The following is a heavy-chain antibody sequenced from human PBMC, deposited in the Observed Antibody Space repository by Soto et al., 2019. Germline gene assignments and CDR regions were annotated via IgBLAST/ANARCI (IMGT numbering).Heavy chain of an antibody. D-gene: IGHD2-8*01. V-gene: IGHV3-48*03. CDR3: ATDPDGVYDFGY. CDR1: GFIFSSFG. Sequence: EVRLVESGGGLVQPGGSLRLSCATSGFIFSSFGMNWARQAPGKGLEWVTHIDSRAATISYADSVRGRFTISRDNAKNSLYLQMNSLRAEDTAIYYWATDPDGVYDFGYWGQGTLVTVSS. CDR2: IDSRAATI. J-gene: IGHJ4*02.